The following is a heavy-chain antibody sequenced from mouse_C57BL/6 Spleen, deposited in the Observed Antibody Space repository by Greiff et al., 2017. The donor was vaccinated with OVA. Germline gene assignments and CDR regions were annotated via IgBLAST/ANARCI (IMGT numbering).Heavy chain of an antibody. Sequence: EVQLQPSGPELVKPGASVKISCKASGYSFTGYYMNWVKQSPEKSLEWIGEINPSTGGTTYNQKFKAKATLTVDKSSSTAYMQLKSLTSEDSAVYYCARYAMDYWGQGTTVTVSS. CDR1: GYSFTGYY. V-gene: IGHV1-42*01. J-gene: IGHJ4*01. CDR3: ARYAMDY. CDR2: INPSTGGT.